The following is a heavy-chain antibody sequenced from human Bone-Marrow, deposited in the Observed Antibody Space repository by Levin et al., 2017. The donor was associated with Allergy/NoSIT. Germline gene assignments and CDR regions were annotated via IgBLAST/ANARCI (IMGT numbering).Heavy chain of an antibody. V-gene: IGHV3-23*01. D-gene: IGHD4-17*01. Sequence: GESLKISCAASGFTFSNYAMGWVRQAPGKGLEWVSAITNSGRTYYADSVKGRFTVSRDNSKNMLYLQMNSLRADDTAVYYCVKEMTTVIPVFDYWGQGTLVTVSS. J-gene: IGHJ4*02. CDR3: VKEMTTVIPVFDY. CDR2: ITNSGRT. CDR1: GFTFSNYA.